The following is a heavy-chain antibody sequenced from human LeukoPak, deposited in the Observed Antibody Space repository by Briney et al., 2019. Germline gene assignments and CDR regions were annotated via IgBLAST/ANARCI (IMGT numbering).Heavy chain of an antibody. Sequence: GGSLRLSCAASGFIFSIYGMHWVRQAPGKGLEWVALMAADGSNIYYADSVKGRFTISRDNSKNTLYLQMNSLKTEDTAVYYCTTESLRFYYYYMDVWGKGTTVTVSS. D-gene: IGHD3-3*01. V-gene: IGHV3-30*03. CDR2: MAADGSNI. CDR1: GFIFSIYG. CDR3: TTESLRFYYYYMDV. J-gene: IGHJ6*03.